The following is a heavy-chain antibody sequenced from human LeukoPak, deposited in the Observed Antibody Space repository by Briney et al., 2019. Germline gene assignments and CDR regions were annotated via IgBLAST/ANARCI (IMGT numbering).Heavy chain of an antibody. J-gene: IGHJ4*02. D-gene: IGHD1-20*01. Sequence: KSGGSLRLSCEASGVTFSSYSMSWLRRTPGKGLEWLSYISISSTYLHYADSVKGRFTISRDNAKKSLFLQMNSLRADDTAVYYCARGNWFVDYWGQGTLVTVSS. CDR3: ARGNWFVDY. CDR2: ISISSTYL. CDR1: GVTFSSYS. V-gene: IGHV3-21*05.